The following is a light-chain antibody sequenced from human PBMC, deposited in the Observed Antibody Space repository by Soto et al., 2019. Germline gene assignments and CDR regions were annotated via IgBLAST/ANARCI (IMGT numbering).Light chain of an antibody. Sequence: QSVLTQPPSASGTPGQRGTISCSGSSSNIGSNTVNWYQQLPGTAPKLLIYSNNQRPSGVPERFSGSKSGTSASLAISGLQSEDEADYYCAAWDDSLNGVVFGGGTKLTVL. V-gene: IGLV1-44*01. CDR1: SSNIGSNT. CDR2: SNN. J-gene: IGLJ2*01. CDR3: AAWDDSLNGVV.